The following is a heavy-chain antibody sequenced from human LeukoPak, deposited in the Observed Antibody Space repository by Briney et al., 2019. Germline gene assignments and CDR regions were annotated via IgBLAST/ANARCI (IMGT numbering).Heavy chain of an antibody. D-gene: IGHD3-3*01. J-gene: IGHJ3*02. Sequence: ASVKVSCKASGYTFTDYYMHWVRQAPGQGLEWMGIINPSGGSTSYAQKFQGRVTMTRDTSTSTVYMELSSLRSEDTAVYYCARAQSPIITIFGVVIMSAFDIWGQGTMVTVSS. CDR3: ARAQSPIITIFGVVIMSAFDI. V-gene: IGHV1-46*01. CDR2: INPSGGST. CDR1: GYTFTDYY.